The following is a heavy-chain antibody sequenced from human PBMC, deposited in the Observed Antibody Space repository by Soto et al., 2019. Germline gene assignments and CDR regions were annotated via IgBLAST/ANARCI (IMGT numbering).Heavy chain of an antibody. Sequence: TLSLTCTVSGGSISSGDYYWSWIRQPPGKGLEWIGYIYYSGSTYYNPSLKSRVTISVDTSKNQFSLKLSSVTAADTAVYYCASSLTMVRGVTYYYYGMDVWGQGTTVTVSS. D-gene: IGHD3-10*01. CDR1: GGSISSGDYY. CDR3: ASSLTMVRGVTYYYYGMDV. CDR2: IYYSGST. V-gene: IGHV4-30-4*01. J-gene: IGHJ6*02.